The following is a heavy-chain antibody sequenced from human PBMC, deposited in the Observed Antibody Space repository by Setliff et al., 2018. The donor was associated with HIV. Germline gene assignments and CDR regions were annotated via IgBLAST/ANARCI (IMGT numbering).Heavy chain of an antibody. CDR1: GFAFSSHS. J-gene: IGHJ4*02. D-gene: IGHD3-9*01. CDR2: ISGSTGSP. V-gene: IGHV3-23*01. CDR3: AKDWAAATGFSGAH. Sequence: PGGSLRLSCAASGFAFSSHSMSWVRQAPGKGLEWVSVISGSTGSPYYADSVKGRFTISRDNSKNTLYLQMNSLRAEDTAVYYCAKDWAAATGFSGAHWGQGTLVTVSS.